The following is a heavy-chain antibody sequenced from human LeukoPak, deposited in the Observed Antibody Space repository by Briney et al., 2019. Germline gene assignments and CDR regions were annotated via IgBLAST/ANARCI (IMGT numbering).Heavy chain of an antibody. V-gene: IGHV3-7*03. D-gene: IGHD3-22*01. CDR3: AKGSYYYDSADYFDY. Sequence: GSLRLSCAASGFTFSSYWMSWVRQAPGKGLEWVANIKQDGSEKYYVDSVKGRVTISRDNSKNTLYLQMNSLRAEDTAVYHCAKGSYYYDSADYFDYWGQGTLVTVSS. CDR1: GFTFSSYW. J-gene: IGHJ4*02. CDR2: IKQDGSEK.